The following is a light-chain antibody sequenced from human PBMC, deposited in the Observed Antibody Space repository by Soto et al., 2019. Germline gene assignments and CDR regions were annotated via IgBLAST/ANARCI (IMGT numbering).Light chain of an antibody. CDR3: SSYTSSTTVV. CDR1: SSDIGGYNY. CDR2: EVT. J-gene: IGLJ2*01. V-gene: IGLV2-14*01. Sequence: QAVVTQPASVSGSPGQSITISCTGTSSDIGGYNYVSWYQQHPGKGPKLMIYEVTNRPSGVSNRFSGSKSGNTASLTISGLQAEDEADYYCSSYTSSTTVVFGGGTKLTVL.